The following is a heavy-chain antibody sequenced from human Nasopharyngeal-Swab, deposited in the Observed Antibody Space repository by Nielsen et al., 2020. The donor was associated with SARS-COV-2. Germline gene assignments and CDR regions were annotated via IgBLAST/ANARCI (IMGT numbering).Heavy chain of an antibody. CDR3: ARQGVVADAFDI. D-gene: IGHD3-22*01. Sequence: GESLKISCAASGFTVSSDFMSWVRQAPGKGLQWVSALYGGGSTYYADSVKGRFSISRDNSKNTLYLQMNSLRDEDTAVYHCARQGVVADAFDIWGRGTVVTVSS. J-gene: IGHJ3*02. V-gene: IGHV3-66*04. CDR2: LYGGGST. CDR1: GFTVSSDF.